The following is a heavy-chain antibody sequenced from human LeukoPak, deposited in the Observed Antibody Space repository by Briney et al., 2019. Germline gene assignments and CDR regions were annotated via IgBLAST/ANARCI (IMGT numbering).Heavy chain of an antibody. D-gene: IGHD4-17*01. Sequence: PGGSLRLSCAASGFTFGDYGMSWVRQAPGKGMEWVSGINWNGGSTGYADSVKGRFTISRDNAKNSLYLQMNSLRAEDTALYYCARDSYGVLGGNWFDPWGQGTLVTVSS. CDR3: ARDSYGVLGGNWFDP. V-gene: IGHV3-20*04. J-gene: IGHJ5*02. CDR1: GFTFGDYG. CDR2: INWNGGST.